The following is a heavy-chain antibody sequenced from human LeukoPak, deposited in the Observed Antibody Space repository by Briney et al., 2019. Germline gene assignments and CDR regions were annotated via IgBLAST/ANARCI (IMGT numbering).Heavy chain of an antibody. Sequence: ASVKVSCKASGYTFTDYYMHWVRQAPGQGLEWMGWINPNSGGTNYAQKFQGRVTMTRDTSISTAYMEVSRLRSDDTAVYYCAISPGVMITFGGAPATDYFDYWGQGTLVTVSS. D-gene: IGHD3-16*01. CDR3: AISPGVMITFGGAPATDYFDY. CDR2: INPNSGGT. J-gene: IGHJ4*02. V-gene: IGHV1-2*02. CDR1: GYTFTDYY.